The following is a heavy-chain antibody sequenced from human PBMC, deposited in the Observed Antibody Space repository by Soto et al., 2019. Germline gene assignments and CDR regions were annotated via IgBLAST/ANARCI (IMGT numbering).Heavy chain of an antibody. CDR2: IIPIFGTA. J-gene: IGHJ4*02. CDR1: GGTFNSYA. CDR3: ARAPLRDSSGYYYSY. D-gene: IGHD3-22*01. Sequence: ASVKVSCKASGGTFNSYAISWVRQAPGQGLEWMGGIIPIFGTANYAQKFQGRVTITADESTSTAYMELSSLRSEDTAVYYCARAPLRDSSGYYYSYWGQGTLVTVSS. V-gene: IGHV1-69*13.